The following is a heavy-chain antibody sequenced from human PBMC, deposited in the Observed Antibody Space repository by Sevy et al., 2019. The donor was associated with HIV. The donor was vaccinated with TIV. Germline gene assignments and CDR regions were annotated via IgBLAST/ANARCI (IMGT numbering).Heavy chain of an antibody. Sequence: ASVKVSCKVSGYSLTRLSMHWVRQAPGKGLEWMGSFDPEDGETLYAQKLQGRVTMTEDTSTDTAYMELSSLRFEDTAVDYCATTKDYYESSGCPFDYWGQGTLVTVSS. CDR1: GYSLTRLS. V-gene: IGHV1-24*01. CDR2: FDPEDGET. D-gene: IGHD3-22*01. J-gene: IGHJ4*02. CDR3: ATTKDYYESSGCPFDY.